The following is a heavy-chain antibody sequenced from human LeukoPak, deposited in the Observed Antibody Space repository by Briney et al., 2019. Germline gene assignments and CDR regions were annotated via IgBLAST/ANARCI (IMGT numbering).Heavy chain of an antibody. V-gene: IGHV3-74*01. CDR2: INSDGGST. Sequence: GGSLRLSCAASGFTFSIYWMPWVRQAPGKGLVWVSRINSDGGSTSYADSVKGRFTISRDNAKNTLYLQMNSLRAEDTAVYYCARRYYYDTSGYNFDYWGQGTLVTVSS. CDR3: ARRYYYDTSGYNFDY. D-gene: IGHD3-22*01. CDR1: GFTFSIYW. J-gene: IGHJ4*02.